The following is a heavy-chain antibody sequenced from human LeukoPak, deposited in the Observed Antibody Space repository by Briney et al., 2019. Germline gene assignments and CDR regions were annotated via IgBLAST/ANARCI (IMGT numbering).Heavy chain of an antibody. CDR1: GGSFSGYY. CDR3: ARALTGSGYYFDY. J-gene: IGHJ4*02. V-gene: IGHV4-34*01. D-gene: IGHD3-10*01. Sequence: SETLSLTCAVYGGSFSGYYWSWIRQPPGKGLEWIGEINHSGSTNYNPSLKSRVTISLDTSKNPFSLKLSSVTAADTAVYYCARALTGSGYYFDYWGQGTLVTVSS. CDR2: INHSGST.